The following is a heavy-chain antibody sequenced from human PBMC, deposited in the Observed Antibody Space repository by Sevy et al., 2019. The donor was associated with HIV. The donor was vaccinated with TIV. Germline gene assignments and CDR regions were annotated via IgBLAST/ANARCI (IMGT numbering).Heavy chain of an antibody. CDR1: GGSISTYY. J-gene: IGHJ6*03. CDR2: VYYSGST. Sequence: SDTLSLTCTVSGGSISTYYWSWIRQPPGKRLEWIGYVYYSGSTNYNPSLKSRVTISVDTSKNQSSLKLSSVTAADTAVYYCARETDYYYYMDVWGKGTTVTVSS. D-gene: IGHD2-21*02. CDR3: ARETDYYYYMDV. V-gene: IGHV4-59*01.